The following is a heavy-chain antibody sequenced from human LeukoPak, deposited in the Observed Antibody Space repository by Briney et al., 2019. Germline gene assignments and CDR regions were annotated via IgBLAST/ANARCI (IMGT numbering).Heavy chain of an antibody. J-gene: IGHJ6*02. CDR3: AKCCPMDV. Sequence: QTGGSLRLSCAASGFTFSNYDIHWVRQAPGKGLEWVALISSDRSNKYYSDSVKGGFTISSDNSKNTLYLQMNSLRPEDTAVYYCAKCCPMDVWGQGTTVTVSS. CDR2: ISSDRSNK. D-gene: IGHD4/OR15-4a*01. CDR1: GFTFSNYD. V-gene: IGHV3-30*18.